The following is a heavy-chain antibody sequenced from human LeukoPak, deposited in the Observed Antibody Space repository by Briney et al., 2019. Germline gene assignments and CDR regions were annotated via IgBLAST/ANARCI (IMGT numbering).Heavy chain of an antibody. V-gene: IGHV3-23*01. CDR3: AKGTKVIVVDNYFDY. Sequence: GGSLRLSCAASGFTFSNYAMSWVRQAPGKGLEWVSAISGNGGGAYYRDSVKGRFTISRDNSKNTLYLQMNSLRAEDTVVYYCAKGTKVIVVDNYFDYWGQGTLVTVSS. CDR1: GFTFSNYA. CDR2: ISGNGGGA. D-gene: IGHD3-22*01. J-gene: IGHJ4*02.